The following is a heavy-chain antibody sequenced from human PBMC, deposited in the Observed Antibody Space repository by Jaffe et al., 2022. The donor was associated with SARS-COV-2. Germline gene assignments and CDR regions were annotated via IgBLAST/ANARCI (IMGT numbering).Heavy chain of an antibody. Sequence: QITLKESGPTLVKPAQTLTLTCTFSGFSVSDNGVGVAWIRQPPGKALEWLAIIYWNDDEGYSPSLKSRLTITKDASKNQVVLTMTNMDLVDTATYYCAHSLRGVKYYYYYYMDVWGEGTTVTVSS. CDR3: AHSLRGVKYYYYYYMDV. CDR1: GFSVSDNGVG. D-gene: IGHD3-10*01. V-gene: IGHV2-5*01. J-gene: IGHJ6*03. CDR2: IYWNDDE.